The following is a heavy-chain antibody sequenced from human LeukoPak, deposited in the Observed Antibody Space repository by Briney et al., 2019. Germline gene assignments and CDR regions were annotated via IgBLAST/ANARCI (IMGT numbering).Heavy chain of an antibody. CDR3: ARGLNRRGDEGY. CDR2: INHSGST. V-gene: IGHV4-34*01. Sequence: PSETLSLTCAVYGGSSSGYYWSWIRQPPGKGLEWIGEINHSGSTNYNPSLKSRVTISVDTSKNQFSLKLSSVTAADTAVYYCARGLNRRGDEGYWGQGTLVTVSS. J-gene: IGHJ4*02. CDR1: GGSSSGYY. D-gene: IGHD5-24*01.